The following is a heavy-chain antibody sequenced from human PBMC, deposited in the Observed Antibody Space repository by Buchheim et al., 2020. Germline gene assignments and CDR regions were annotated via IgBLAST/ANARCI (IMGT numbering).Heavy chain of an antibody. D-gene: IGHD5-24*01. Sequence: QVQLVESGGGVVQPGRSLRLSCAASGFTFSSYAMHWVRQAPGKGLEWVAVISYDGSNKYYADSVKGRFTISSDNSKNTLYLQMNSLRAEDTAVYYCATREMGAISGGFDPWGQGTL. CDR2: ISYDGSNK. V-gene: IGHV3-30-3*01. CDR3: ATREMGAISGGFDP. J-gene: IGHJ5*02. CDR1: GFTFSSYA.